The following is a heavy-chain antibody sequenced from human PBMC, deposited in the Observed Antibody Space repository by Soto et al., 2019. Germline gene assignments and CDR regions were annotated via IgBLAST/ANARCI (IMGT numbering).Heavy chain of an antibody. D-gene: IGHD6-6*01. J-gene: IGHJ6*02. CDR3: AREEGDSSSYRRPGMDV. Sequence: WASVKVSCKASGGTFSSYAISWVRQAPGQGLEWMGGIIPIFGTANYAQKFQGRVTITADKSTSTAYMELSSLRSEDTAVYYCAREEGDSSSYRRPGMDVWGQGTTVTVSS. CDR1: GGTFSSYA. CDR2: IIPIFGTA. V-gene: IGHV1-69*06.